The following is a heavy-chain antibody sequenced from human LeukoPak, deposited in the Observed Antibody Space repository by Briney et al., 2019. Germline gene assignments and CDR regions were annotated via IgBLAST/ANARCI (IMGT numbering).Heavy chain of an antibody. J-gene: IGHJ6*02. CDR3: ATMTTVTTMYYYYGMDV. D-gene: IGHD4-17*01. V-gene: IGHV3-30*03. CDR2: ISYDGSNK. Sequence: GGSLRLSCAASGFTFSSYGMHWVRPAPGKGLEWVAVISYDGSNKYYADSVKGRFTISRDNSKNTLYLQMNSLRAEDTAVYYCATMTTVTTMYYYYGMDVWGQGTTVTVSS. CDR1: GFTFSSYG.